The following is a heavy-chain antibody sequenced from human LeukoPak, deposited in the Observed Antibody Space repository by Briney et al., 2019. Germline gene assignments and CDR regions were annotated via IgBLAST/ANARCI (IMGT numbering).Heavy chain of an antibody. Sequence: ASVKVSCKASEYTFSVYHIHWVRQAPGQGLEWMAWINPDSGDTNYAQKFQGRVTMTRDTSISTAYMEVSSLRSEDTAVYYCASSPNLLGFDYWGQGTLVTVSS. V-gene: IGHV1-2*02. D-gene: IGHD1-26*01. CDR1: EYTFSVYH. CDR2: INPDSGDT. CDR3: ASSPNLLGFDY. J-gene: IGHJ4*02.